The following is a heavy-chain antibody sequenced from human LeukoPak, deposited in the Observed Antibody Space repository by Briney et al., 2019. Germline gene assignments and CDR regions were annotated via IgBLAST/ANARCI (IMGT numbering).Heavy chain of an antibody. CDR2: ISSSSSYI. CDR1: GFTFSSYS. CDR3: ASGFDTSGYPNWFDP. Sequence: PGGSLRLSCAASGFTFSSYSMNWVRQAPGRGLEWVSSISSSSSYIYYADSVKGRFTISRDNAKNSLYLQMNSLRAEDTAVYYCASGFDTSGYPNWFDPRGQGTLVTVSS. V-gene: IGHV3-21*01. D-gene: IGHD3-22*01. J-gene: IGHJ5*02.